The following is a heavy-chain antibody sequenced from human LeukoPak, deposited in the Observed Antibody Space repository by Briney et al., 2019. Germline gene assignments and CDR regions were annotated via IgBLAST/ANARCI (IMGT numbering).Heavy chain of an antibody. Sequence: RGSLRLSCAASGFTFSSYSMNWVRQAPGKGLEWVSSISSSSSYIYYADSVKGRFTISRDNAKNSLYLQMNSLRAEDTAVYYCAREAMVRGVIINPDYWGQGTLVTVSS. CDR2: ISSSSSYI. D-gene: IGHD3-10*01. J-gene: IGHJ4*02. CDR1: GFTFSSYS. CDR3: AREAMVRGVIINPDY. V-gene: IGHV3-21*01.